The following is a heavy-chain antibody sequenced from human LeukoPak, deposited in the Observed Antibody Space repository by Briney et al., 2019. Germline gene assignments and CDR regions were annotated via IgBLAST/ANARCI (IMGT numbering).Heavy chain of an antibody. Sequence: SETLSLTCTVSSASISSSTYYWGWIRQPTGKGLEWIGTIYYTGTTYYNPSIKSRVTISVDPSKNHFSRQLTSVTPPAPPVPYCARAVRTEGYKLWVYWGQRELLTVSS. CDR2: IYYTGTT. V-gene: IGHV4-39*07. CDR3: ARAVRTEGYKLWVY. J-gene: IGHJ4*02. CDR1: SASISSSTYY. D-gene: IGHD5-24*01.